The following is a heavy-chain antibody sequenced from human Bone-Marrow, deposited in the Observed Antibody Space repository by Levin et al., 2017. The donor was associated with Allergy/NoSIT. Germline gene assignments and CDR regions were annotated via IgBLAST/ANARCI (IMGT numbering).Heavy chain of an antibody. J-gene: IGHJ4*02. CDR3: ARCTLPCGGRGYYSGYFDS. Sequence: PGGSLRLSCAVSGYSISSGYYWGWIRQPPGKGLEWIGSIYHTGSSYYSPSLKSRVTISVDTSKNQFSLKLTSVTAADTAVYYCARCTLPCGGRGYYSGYFDSWGQGTLVTVSS. CDR1: GYSISSGYY. CDR2: IYHTGSS. D-gene: IGHD3-3*01. V-gene: IGHV4-38-2*01.